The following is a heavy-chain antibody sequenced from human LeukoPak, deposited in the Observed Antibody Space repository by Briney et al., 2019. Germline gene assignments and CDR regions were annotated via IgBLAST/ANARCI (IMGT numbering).Heavy chain of an antibody. V-gene: IGHV5-51*01. J-gene: IGHJ5*02. CDR2: IYPGDSDT. D-gene: IGHD6-19*01. CDR1: GSSFTSYW. Sequence: GASLQISCKGSGSSFTSYWIGWVRPLPGKGLEWMGIIYPGDSDTRYSPSFQGQVTISADKSISTAYLQWSSLKASDTAMYYCARHPRTAYSSGWSNWFDPWGQGTLVTVSS. CDR3: ARHPRTAYSSGWSNWFDP.